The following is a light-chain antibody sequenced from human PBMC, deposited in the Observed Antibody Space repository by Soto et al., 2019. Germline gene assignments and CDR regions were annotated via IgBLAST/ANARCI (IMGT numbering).Light chain of an antibody. J-gene: IGKJ5*01. Sequence: EIVLTQSPATLSLSPGERATLPCRASQSVSSYLAWYQQKPGQAPRLLIYGASNRATGIPDRFSGSGSGTDFTLTISRLEPEDFAIYYCQQYGSSPITFGQGTRLEI. CDR3: QQYGSSPIT. V-gene: IGKV3-11*01. CDR1: QSVSSY. CDR2: GAS.